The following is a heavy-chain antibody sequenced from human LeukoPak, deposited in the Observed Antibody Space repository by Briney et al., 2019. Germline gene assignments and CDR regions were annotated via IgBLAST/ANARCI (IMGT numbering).Heavy chain of an antibody. Sequence: ASVKVSCKASGYTFTGYYMHWVRQAPGQGLEWMGWINPSGGSTRYAQKFQGRVNMTRDMSTSTVSMELSSLRSEDTAVYYCARDTPGAYSSGWDGCFQHWGQGTLVIVSS. D-gene: IGHD6-19*01. CDR2: INPSGGST. CDR3: ARDTPGAYSSGWDGCFQH. CDR1: GYTFTGYY. V-gene: IGHV1-46*01. J-gene: IGHJ1*01.